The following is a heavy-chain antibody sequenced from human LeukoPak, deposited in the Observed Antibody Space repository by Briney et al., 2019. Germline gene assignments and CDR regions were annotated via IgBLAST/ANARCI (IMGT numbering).Heavy chain of an antibody. CDR3: ARDTSIDFWSGYTFDY. CDR1: GYTFTGYY. V-gene: IGHV1-2*02. D-gene: IGHD3-3*01. Sequence: ASVKVSCKASGYTFTGYYMHWVRQAPGQGLEWMGWINPNSGGTNYAQKFQGRVTMTRDTSISTAYMELSRLRSDDTAVYYCARDTSIDFWSGYTFDYWGQGTLVTVSS. J-gene: IGHJ4*02. CDR2: INPNSGGT.